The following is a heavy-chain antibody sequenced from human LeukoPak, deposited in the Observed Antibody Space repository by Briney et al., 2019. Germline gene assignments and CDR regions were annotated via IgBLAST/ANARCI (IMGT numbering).Heavy chain of an antibody. CDR3: ARHLWITGDYDNNWFDP. CDR2: IYYSGNS. J-gene: IGHJ5*02. Sequence: PSETLSLTCTVSGASISSSDYYWGWIRQPPGKGLEWIGSIYYSGNSYYNPSLKSRVTISVDTSKNQFSLKMSSVTAADTAVYYCARHLWITGDYDNNWFDPWGQGTLVTVFS. V-gene: IGHV4-39*01. CDR1: GASISSSDYY. D-gene: IGHD4-17*01.